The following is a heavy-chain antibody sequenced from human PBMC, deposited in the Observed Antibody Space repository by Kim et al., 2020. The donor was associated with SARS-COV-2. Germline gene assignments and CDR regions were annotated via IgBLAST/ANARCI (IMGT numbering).Heavy chain of an antibody. D-gene: IGHD2-15*01. J-gene: IGHJ3*02. CDR3: ARWSALTRAGFDI. CDR1: GGSVTRGTSF. Sequence: SETLSLTCTVSGGSVTRGTSFWAWIRQHPGKGLEWIGHLFYSVNTYYNPSLKSRVAISVDTSKNQISLNLTSVTAADTAVYYCARWSALTRAGFDIWGQGTMVTVSS. V-gene: IGHV4-31*03. CDR2: LFYSVNT.